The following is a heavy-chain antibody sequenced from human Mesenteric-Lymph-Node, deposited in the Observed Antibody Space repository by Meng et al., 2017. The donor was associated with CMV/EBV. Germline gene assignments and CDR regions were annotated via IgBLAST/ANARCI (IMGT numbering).Heavy chain of an antibody. CDR2: IYSGGST. CDR1: GFTVSSNH. D-gene: IGHD6-19*01. CDR3: AKHRGDSSGWYVGDYFDY. V-gene: IGHV3-66*02. Sequence: GGSLRLSCAASGFTVSSNHMSWVRQAPGKGLEWVSVIYSGGSTYYADSVKGRFTISRDNPKNTLYLQMNSLRAEDTAIYYCAKHRGDSSGWYVGDYFDYWGQGTLVTVSS. J-gene: IGHJ4*02.